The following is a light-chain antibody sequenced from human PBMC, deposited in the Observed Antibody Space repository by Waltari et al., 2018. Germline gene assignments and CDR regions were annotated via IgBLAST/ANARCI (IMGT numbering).Light chain of an antibody. J-gene: IGLJ3*02. CDR3: VLSMGSGIWV. Sequence: QTVVTQEPSLSVSPGGTVTLTCGLSSGSVSTTYYPSWYQQAPGQAPRTLIFDTNTRSSRVPHRFSGSILDNEAALTITGAQADDESDYFCVLSMGSGIWVFGGGTKLTVL. CDR1: SGSVSTTYY. V-gene: IGLV8-61*01. CDR2: DTN.